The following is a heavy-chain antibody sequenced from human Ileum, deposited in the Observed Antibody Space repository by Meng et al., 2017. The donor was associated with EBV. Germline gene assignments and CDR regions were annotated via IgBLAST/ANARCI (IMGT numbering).Heavy chain of an antibody. Sequence: QVQLQESGPGLGKPSGTLSLTCAVSGGSISSSNWWNWVRQPPGKGLEWIGEIYYSGSTIYNPSLKSRVTISVDKSKNLFSLKLSSVTDADTAVYYCARGYGSGRDYFDYWGQGTLVTVSS. CDR1: GGSISSSNW. CDR3: ARGYGSGRDYFDY. V-gene: IGHV4-4*02. CDR2: IYYSGST. J-gene: IGHJ4*02. D-gene: IGHD3-10*01.